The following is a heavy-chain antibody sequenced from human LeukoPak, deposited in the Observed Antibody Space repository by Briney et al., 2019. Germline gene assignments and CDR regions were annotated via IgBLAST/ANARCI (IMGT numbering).Heavy chain of an antibody. D-gene: IGHD3-3*01. CDR1: GGSITSSPYH. CDR2: VSHTGAT. V-gene: IGHV4-39*07. J-gene: IGHJ6*03. CDR3: ARVIGDYDFWSGRRYYYYYMDV. Sequence: SETLSLTCTVSGGSITSSPYHWAWIRQPPGRGPEWIGTVSHTGATQYSPSLTSRVTISVDTSKNQFSLKLSSVTAADTAVYYCARVIGDYDFWSGRRYYYYYMDVWGKGTTVTVSS.